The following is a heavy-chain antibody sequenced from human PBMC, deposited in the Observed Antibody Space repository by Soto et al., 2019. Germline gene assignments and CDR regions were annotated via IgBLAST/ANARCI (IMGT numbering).Heavy chain of an antibody. J-gene: IGHJ4*01. Sequence: EVQLVESGGGLVQPGGSLRLSCAATGFTFSTYWMHWVRQGPGKGLVWVSRISTDGSSTTYADSVKGRFTISRDNAKNTLYRQMNSLRAEDTAVYYCARATGSNHPFDYWGHGSLVTVSS. CDR3: ARATGSNHPFDY. CDR2: ISTDGSST. CDR1: GFTFSTYW. D-gene: IGHD2-2*01. V-gene: IGHV3-74*01.